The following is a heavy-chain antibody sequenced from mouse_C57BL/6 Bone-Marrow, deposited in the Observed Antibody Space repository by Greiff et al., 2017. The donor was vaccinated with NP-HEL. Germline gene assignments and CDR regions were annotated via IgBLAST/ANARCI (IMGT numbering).Heavy chain of an antibody. J-gene: IGHJ2*01. CDR3: ARKKNLDYGGLIDY. V-gene: IGHV5-17*01. CDR1: GFTFSDYG. D-gene: IGHD1-1*02. Sequence: EVKVVEPGGGLVKPGGSLKLSCAASGFTFSDYGMHWVRQAPEKGLEWVAYISSGSSTIYYADTVKGRFTISRDNAKNTLFLQMTSLRSEDTAMYYCARKKNLDYGGLIDYWGQGTTLTVAS. CDR2: ISSGSSTI.